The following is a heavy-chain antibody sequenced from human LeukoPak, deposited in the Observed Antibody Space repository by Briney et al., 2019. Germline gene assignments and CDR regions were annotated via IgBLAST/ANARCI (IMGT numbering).Heavy chain of an antibody. D-gene: IGHD1-26*01. CDR2: INPNSGGT. V-gene: IGHV1-2*02. CDR3: ARVIKEGIVGATTLTDY. Sequence: ASVKVSCKASGYTFTGYYMHWVRQAPGQGLEWMGWINPNSGGTNYAQKFQGRVTMTRDTSISTAYMELSRLRSDDTAVYYCARVIKEGIVGATTLTDYWGQGNLVTVSS. CDR1: GYTFTGYY. J-gene: IGHJ4*02.